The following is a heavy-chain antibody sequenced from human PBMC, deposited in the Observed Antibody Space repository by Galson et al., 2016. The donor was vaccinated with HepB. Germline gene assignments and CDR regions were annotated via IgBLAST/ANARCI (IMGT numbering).Heavy chain of an antibody. Sequence: QSGAEVKEPGESLKISCKGSGYSFSSYWIGWVRQRPGKGREGMGVICPGDSDSRYNPSFEGQVTFSVDKSISTAYLQWSSLEASDTAMYFCARQLNGYFFDFWGQGTRITVSS. CDR1: GYSFSSYW. V-gene: IGHV5-51*01. CDR2: ICPGDSDS. D-gene: IGHD3-22*01. CDR3: ARQLNGYFFDF. J-gene: IGHJ4*02.